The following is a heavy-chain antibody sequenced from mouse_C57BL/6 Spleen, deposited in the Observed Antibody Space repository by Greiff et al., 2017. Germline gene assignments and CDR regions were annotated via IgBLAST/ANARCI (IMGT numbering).Heavy chain of an antibody. V-gene: IGHV1-82*01. D-gene: IGHD3-2*02. CDR3: AIAPTAQATGDAMDY. Sequence: QVQLQQSGPELVKPGASVKISCSASGYAFSSSWMNWVQQRPGKGLEWIGRISPGDGETNYNGKFKGQATLTADKSSSTAYMQLSSLTSEDSAVYCCAIAPTAQATGDAMDYWGQGTSVTVSS. CDR1: GYAFSSSW. CDR2: ISPGDGET. J-gene: IGHJ4*01.